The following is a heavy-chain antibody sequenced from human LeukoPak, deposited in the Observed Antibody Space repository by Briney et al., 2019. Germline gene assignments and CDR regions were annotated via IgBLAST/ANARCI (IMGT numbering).Heavy chain of an antibody. CDR3: ARGGSTDSIHSCGGNCYFLDY. V-gene: IGHV1-2*02. CDR2: INPNSGGT. J-gene: IGHJ4*02. D-gene: IGHD2-21*02. Sequence: ASVKVSCKASGYTFTNYGISWVRQAPGQGLEWMGWINPNSGGTNYAQKFQGRVIMTRDTSISTAYMELSRLGSDDTAVYYCARGGSTDSIHSCGGNCYFLDYWGQGTLVTVSS. CDR1: GYTFTNYG.